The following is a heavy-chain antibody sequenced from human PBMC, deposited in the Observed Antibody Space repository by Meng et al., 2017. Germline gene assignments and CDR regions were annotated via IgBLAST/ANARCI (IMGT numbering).Heavy chain of an antibody. J-gene: IGHJ5*02. V-gene: IGHV3-11*04. D-gene: IGHD2/OR15-2a*01. CDR2: ISTTGSSI. CDR1: GFTFRDYY. CDR3: ARDHGFLNWFDP. Sequence: VQLVESGGGLVKAGGSLRPSCAASGFTFRDYYMTWIRQAPGKGLEWVSSISTTGSSIYYADSVKGRFSISRDNAENSLYLQINSLRVEDTAVYYCARDHGFLNWFDPWGQGTLVTVSS.